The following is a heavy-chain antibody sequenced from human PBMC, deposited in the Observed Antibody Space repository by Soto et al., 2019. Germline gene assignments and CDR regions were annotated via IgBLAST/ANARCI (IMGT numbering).Heavy chain of an antibody. CDR2: ISSNGGST. V-gene: IGHV3-64*01. CDR1: GFTFSSYA. Sequence: GGSLRLSCAASGFTFSSYAMHWVRQAPGKGLEYVSAISSNGGSTYYANSVKGRFTISRDNSKNTLYLQMGSLRAEDMAVYYCARASAIPGGLGPHYYYMDVWGKGTTVTVSS. CDR3: ARASAIPGGLGPHYYYMDV. J-gene: IGHJ6*03. D-gene: IGHD2-2*02.